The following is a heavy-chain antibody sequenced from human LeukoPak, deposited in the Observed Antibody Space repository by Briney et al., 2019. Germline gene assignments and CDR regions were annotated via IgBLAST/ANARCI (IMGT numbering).Heavy chain of an antibody. CDR2: IYHSGST. CDR1: GDSISSSQW. Sequence: PSETLSLTCAVSGDSISSSQWWSWVRQPPGKGLEWIGEIYHSGSTNYNPSLKSRVTISVDKSKNQFSLKVNSVTAADTAVYYCARAHVRGVIPFDYWGQGTLVTVSS. CDR3: ARAHVRGVIPFDY. V-gene: IGHV4-4*02. J-gene: IGHJ4*02. D-gene: IGHD3-10*02.